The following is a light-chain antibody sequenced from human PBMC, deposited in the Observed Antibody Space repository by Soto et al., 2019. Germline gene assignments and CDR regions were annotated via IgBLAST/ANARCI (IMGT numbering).Light chain of an antibody. Sequence: QLVLTQPASVSGSPGQSITISCAGTSADIGAFNYVSWYQHHPGKAPKLLIYDVSDWPSGVSTRFSASKSANTASLTISGLQADDEGDYYCSSYSTTSALVFGGGTKLTVL. V-gene: IGLV2-14*03. CDR2: DVS. J-gene: IGLJ2*01. CDR3: SSYSTTSALV. CDR1: SADIGAFNY.